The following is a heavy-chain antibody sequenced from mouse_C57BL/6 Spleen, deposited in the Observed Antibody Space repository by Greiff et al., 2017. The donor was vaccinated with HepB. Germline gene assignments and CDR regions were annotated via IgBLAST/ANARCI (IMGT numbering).Heavy chain of an antibody. CDR3: ARREDSSTWFAY. CDR2: INPGSGGT. CDR1: GYAFTNYL. J-gene: IGHJ3*01. V-gene: IGHV1-54*01. D-gene: IGHD3-2*01. Sequence: VQLQQSGAELVRPGTSVKVSCKASGYAFTNYLIEWVKQRPGQGLEWIGVINPGSGGTNYNEKFKGKATLTADKYSSTAYMQLSSLTSEDSAVYFCARREDSSTWFAYWGQGTLVTVSA.